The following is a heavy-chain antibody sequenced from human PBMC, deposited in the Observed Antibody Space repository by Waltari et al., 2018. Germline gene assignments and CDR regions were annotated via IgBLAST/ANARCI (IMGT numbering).Heavy chain of an antibody. Sequence: QVQLQESGPGLVKPSQTLSLTCTVSGGSISSGGYYWSWIRQHPGKGLEWMGYIYYSGSTYYSPSLKSRVTISVDTSKNQFSLKLSSVTAADTAVYYCARRGSGYYYEGEDYWGQGTLVTVSS. D-gene: IGHD3-22*01. V-gene: IGHV4-31*03. CDR2: IYYSGST. CDR1: GGSISSGGYY. J-gene: IGHJ4*02. CDR3: ARRGSGYYYEGEDY.